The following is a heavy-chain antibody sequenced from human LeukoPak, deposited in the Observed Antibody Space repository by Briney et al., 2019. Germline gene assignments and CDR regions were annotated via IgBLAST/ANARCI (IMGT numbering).Heavy chain of an antibody. V-gene: IGHV4-34*01. CDR1: VVSFSGYY. Sequence: SETLSLTCAVYVVSFSGYYWSWIRQPPGKGLEWIGEINHSGSTNYNPSLKSRVTISVDTSKNQFSLKLTSVTAADTAVYYCARVHYHYDSSGPEWWFDPWGQGTLVTVSS. CDR2: INHSGST. J-gene: IGHJ5*02. D-gene: IGHD3-22*01. CDR3: ARVHYHYDSSGPEWWFDP.